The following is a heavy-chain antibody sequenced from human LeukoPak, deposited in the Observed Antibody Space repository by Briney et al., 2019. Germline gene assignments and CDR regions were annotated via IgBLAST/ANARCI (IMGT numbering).Heavy chain of an antibody. CDR2: IYPGDSDT. CDR3: ARRTMVRGVPDAFDI. Sequence: GASLQISCKASGYSFTSYYIGWVRQMPGKGLEWMGIIYPGDSDTKYSPSFQGQVTISADKSISTAYLQWSSLKASDTAMYYCARRTMVRGVPDAFDIWGQGTMVTVSS. V-gene: IGHV5-51*01. CDR1: GYSFTSYY. J-gene: IGHJ3*02. D-gene: IGHD3-10*01.